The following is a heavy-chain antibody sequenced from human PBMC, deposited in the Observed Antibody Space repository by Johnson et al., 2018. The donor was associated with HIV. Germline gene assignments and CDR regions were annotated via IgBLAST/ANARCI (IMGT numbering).Heavy chain of an antibody. V-gene: IGHV3-30*02. D-gene: IGHD1-26*01. Sequence: QVQLVESGGGVVQPGGSLRLSCAASGFTFSTYGVHWVRQAPGKGLEWVSFIRFDGSDKYYADFVKGRFTVSRDNSKNTMYLEMNSLRSEDTAVYYCAKDRRQGGSNPDAFDLWGQGTRVTVSS. J-gene: IGHJ3*01. CDR1: GFTFSTYG. CDR2: IRFDGSDK. CDR3: AKDRRQGGSNPDAFDL.